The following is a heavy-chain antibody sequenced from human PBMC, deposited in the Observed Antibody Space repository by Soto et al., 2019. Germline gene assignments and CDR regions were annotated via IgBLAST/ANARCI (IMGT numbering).Heavy chain of an antibody. Sequence: ASVKVSCKVSGYTFSDYFIQWLRQAPGQGLEWVAWINPKTAATNYAKKFQDRVTLTSDTSFSTAYLELTRLRPDDTALYYCARIKWGLDYYSGMDVWGQGTAVTVSS. V-gene: IGHV1-2*02. J-gene: IGHJ6*02. CDR3: ARIKWGLDYYSGMDV. CDR2: INPKTAAT. D-gene: IGHD1-26*01. CDR1: GYTFSDYF.